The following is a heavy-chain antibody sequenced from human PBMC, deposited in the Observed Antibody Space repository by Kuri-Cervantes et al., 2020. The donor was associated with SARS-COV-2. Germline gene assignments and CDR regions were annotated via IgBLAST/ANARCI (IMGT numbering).Heavy chain of an antibody. CDR1: GFTFSSYG. CDR2: IWYDGSNK. Sequence: GGSLRLSCAASGFTFSSYGMHWVRQAPGKGLEWVAVIWYDGSNKYYADSVKGRFTISRDNSKNTLYLQMNSLRAEDTAVYYCAKGGSVVGATIYYYYYMDVWGKGTTVTVSS. J-gene: IGHJ6*03. D-gene: IGHD1-26*01. CDR3: AKGGSVVGATIYYYYYMDV. V-gene: IGHV3-33*06.